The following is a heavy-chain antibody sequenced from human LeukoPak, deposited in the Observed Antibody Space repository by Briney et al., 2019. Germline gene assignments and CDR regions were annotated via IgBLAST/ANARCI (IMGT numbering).Heavy chain of an antibody. J-gene: IGHJ4*02. V-gene: IGHV3-7*03. Sequence: GGSLRLSCAASGFTFSRYWMSWVRQAPGKGLEWVANINQDGSEKYYVDSVKGRFTISRDNAKNSLYLQMNSLRAEDTAVFYCAREGFYDILTASLDYRGQGTLVTVSS. CDR3: AREGFYDILTASLDY. CDR2: INQDGSEK. D-gene: IGHD3-9*01. CDR1: GFTFSRYW.